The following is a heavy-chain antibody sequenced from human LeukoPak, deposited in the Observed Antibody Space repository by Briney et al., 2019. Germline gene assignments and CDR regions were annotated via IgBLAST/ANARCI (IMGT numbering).Heavy chain of an antibody. V-gene: IGHV4-59*12. CDR1: GGSISSYY. D-gene: IGHD5-24*01. CDR3: ARGARDGYNYRLWYFDL. J-gene: IGHJ2*01. Sequence: PSETLSLTCTVSGGSISSYYWSWIRQPPGKGLEWIGYIYYSGSTNYNPSLKSRVTISVDTSKNQFSLRLSSVTAADTAVYYCARGARDGYNYRLWYFDLWGRGTLVTVSS. CDR2: IYYSGST.